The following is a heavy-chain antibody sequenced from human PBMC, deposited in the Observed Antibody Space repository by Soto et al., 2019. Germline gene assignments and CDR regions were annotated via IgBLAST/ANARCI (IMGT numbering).Heavy chain of an antibody. D-gene: IGHD6-13*01. CDR2: INAANGDT. J-gene: IGHJ5*02. CDR1: GYTFTSYG. V-gene: IGHV1-3*01. Sequence: AASVKVSCKASGYTFTSYGIHWVRQAPGQRLEWMGWINAANGDTKYSPKFQGRVTITRDTSASTAYMELSSLRPEDTAVYYCVRRHVSATGIDWFDPWGHGTLVTVSS. CDR3: VRRHVSATGIDWFDP.